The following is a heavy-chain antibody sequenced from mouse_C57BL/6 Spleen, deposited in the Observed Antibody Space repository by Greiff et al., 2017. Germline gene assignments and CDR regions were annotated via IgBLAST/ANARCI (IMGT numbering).Heavy chain of an antibody. V-gene: IGHV15-2*01. CDR1: DSEVFPIAY. D-gene: IGHD1-1*01. CDR3: ARPLFYGSSYPFAY. CDR2: ILPSIGRT. Sequence: VQLQESGSELRSPGSSVKLSCKDFDSEVFPIAYMSWVRQKPGHGFEWIGGILPSIGRTIYGEKFEDKATLDADTLSNTAYLELNSLTSEDSAIYYCARPLFYGSSYPFAYWGQGTLVTVSA. J-gene: IGHJ3*01.